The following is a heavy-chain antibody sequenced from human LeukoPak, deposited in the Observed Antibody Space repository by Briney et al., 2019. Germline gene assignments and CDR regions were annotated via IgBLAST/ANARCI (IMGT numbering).Heavy chain of an antibody. D-gene: IGHD2-2*01. Sequence: GESLKISCKASVFSFTNYWIGWVRQMPGKGLEWMGIIYPGDSDTRYSPSFQGQVTISADKSISTAYLQWSSLKASDTAMYYCARHSRDIVVVPAAKTMAFDIWGQGTMVTVSS. V-gene: IGHV5-51*01. CDR3: ARHSRDIVVVPAAKTMAFDI. J-gene: IGHJ3*02. CDR1: VFSFTNYW. CDR2: IYPGDSDT.